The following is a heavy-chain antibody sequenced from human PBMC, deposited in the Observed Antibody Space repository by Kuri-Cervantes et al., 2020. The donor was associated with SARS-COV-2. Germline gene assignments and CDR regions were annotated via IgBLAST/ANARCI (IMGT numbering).Heavy chain of an antibody. CDR1: GFTFSSYA. Sequence: GGSLRLSFAASGFTFSSYAMHWVRQAPGKGLEWVAVISYDGSNKYYADSVKGRFTISRDNSKNTLYLQMNSLRAEDTAVYYCARDPSENLVVPAAILGGISNNWFDPWGQGTLVTVSS. J-gene: IGHJ5*02. CDR2: ISYDGSNK. V-gene: IGHV3-30-3*01. CDR3: ARDPSENLVVPAAILGGISNNWFDP. D-gene: IGHD2-2*02.